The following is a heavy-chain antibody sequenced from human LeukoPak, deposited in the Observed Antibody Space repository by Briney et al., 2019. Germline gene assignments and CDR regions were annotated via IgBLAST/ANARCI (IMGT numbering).Heavy chain of an antibody. CDR1: GFTFSSYW. CDR3: AKGAAAPIDY. V-gene: IGHV3-23*01. J-gene: IGHJ4*02. CDR2: ISGSGGST. Sequence: GGSLRLSCAASGFTFSSYWMNWARQAPGKGLEWVSAISGSGGSTYYADSVKGRFTISRDNSKNTLYLQMNSLRAEDTAVYYCAKGAAAPIDYWGQGTLVTVSS. D-gene: IGHD2-2*01.